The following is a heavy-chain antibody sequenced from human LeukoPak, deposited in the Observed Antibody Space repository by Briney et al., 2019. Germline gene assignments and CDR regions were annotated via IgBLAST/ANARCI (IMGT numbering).Heavy chain of an antibody. D-gene: IGHD5-12*01. CDR1: GFTFSSYA. V-gene: IGHV3-23*01. CDR3: AKVTSGYDTRDY. J-gene: IGHJ4*02. Sequence: GGSLRLSCAASGFTFSSYAMSWVRQAPGKGLEWVSAIGGSGGSTYYTASVEGRFTISRDNSKNTLYLQMNSLRAEDTAVYYCAKVTSGYDTRDYWGQGTLVTVSS. CDR2: IGGSGGST.